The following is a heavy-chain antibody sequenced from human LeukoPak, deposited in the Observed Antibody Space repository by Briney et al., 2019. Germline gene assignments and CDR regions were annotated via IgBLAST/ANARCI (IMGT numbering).Heavy chain of an antibody. CDR2: INPNSGGT. D-gene: IGHD1-14*01. V-gene: IGHV1-2*02. Sequence: ASVKVSCKASGYTFTAYYMYWVRQAPGQGLEWMGWINPNSGGTNYAQKFQGRVTMTRDTSISTAYMELSRLRSDDTAVYYCARATGARRYYYMDVWGKGTTVTVSS. CDR3: ARATGARRYYYMDV. CDR1: GYTFTAYY. J-gene: IGHJ6*03.